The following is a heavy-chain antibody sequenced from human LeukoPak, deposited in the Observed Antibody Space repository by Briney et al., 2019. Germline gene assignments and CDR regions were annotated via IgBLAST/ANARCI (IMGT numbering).Heavy chain of an antibody. V-gene: IGHV3-13*01. CDR2: IGTAGDT. CDR1: GFTFSSYD. CDR3: AREVVVRGVSWFDP. Sequence: GGSLRLSCAASGFTFSSYDMHWVRQATGKGLEWVSAIGTAGDTYYPGSVKGRFTISRENAKNSLYLQMNSLRAGDTAVYYCAREVVVRGVSWFDPWGQGTLVTVSS. D-gene: IGHD3-10*01. J-gene: IGHJ5*02.